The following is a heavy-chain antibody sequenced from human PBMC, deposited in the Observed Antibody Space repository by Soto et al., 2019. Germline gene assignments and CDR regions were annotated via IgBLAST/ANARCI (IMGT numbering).Heavy chain of an antibody. CDR1: KFTFSSYS. V-gene: IGHV3-30-3*01. Sequence: QVQLVESGGGMVQPGRSLRLSCAASKFTFSSYSMHCVRQAPGKGLEWVAVISYNGINKFYADSVKGRFTISRDNSKRILYLQMNSLTAEYTAVYYCSRTARRRLITASGDFDPWGQGNLVIVSS. D-gene: IGHD3-10*01. J-gene: IGHJ5*02. CDR2: ISYNGINK. CDR3: SRTARRRLITASGDFDP.